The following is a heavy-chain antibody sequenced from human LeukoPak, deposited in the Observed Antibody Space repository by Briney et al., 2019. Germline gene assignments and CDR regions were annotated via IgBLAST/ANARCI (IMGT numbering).Heavy chain of an antibody. CDR1: GYSISSGYY. CDR2: MFHSGST. CDR3: ARVSAGPHAGGSYY. Sequence: SETLSLTCTVSGYSISSGYYWGWIRQPPGKGLEWIGSMFHSGSTYYNPSLKSRVTMSVDTSKNQFSLKLSSVTAADTAVYYCARVSAGPHAGGSYYWGQGTLVTVSS. V-gene: IGHV4-38-2*02. D-gene: IGHD1-26*01. J-gene: IGHJ4*02.